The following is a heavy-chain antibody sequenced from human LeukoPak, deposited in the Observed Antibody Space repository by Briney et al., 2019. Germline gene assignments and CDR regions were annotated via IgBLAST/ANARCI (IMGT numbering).Heavy chain of an antibody. J-gene: IGHJ4*02. Sequence: SETLSLTCIVSGGSFSSSAYYWGWIRQPPGEGLQWIGSIYHSGNTYYNSSLKSRVTISVDTSTSQFSLRLSSVTAADTAIYYCARQPALTHSHLDYWRQGTLVTVSS. V-gene: IGHV4-39*01. CDR3: ARQPALTHSHLDY. CDR1: GGSFSSSAYY. CDR2: IYHSGNT.